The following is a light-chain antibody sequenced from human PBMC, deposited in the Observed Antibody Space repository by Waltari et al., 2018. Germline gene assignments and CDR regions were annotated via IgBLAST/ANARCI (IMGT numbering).Light chain of an antibody. J-gene: IGKJ1*01. CDR1: QNIKIW. CDR2: KAS. CDR3: QQYDTYPWT. Sequence: TCRASQNIKIWLTWYQQKPGTAPILLIYKASSLQSGVPSRFIGTGSGTEFARTINSLQPDDFATYYCQQYDTYPWTLGHGTKVEIK. V-gene: IGKV1-5*03.